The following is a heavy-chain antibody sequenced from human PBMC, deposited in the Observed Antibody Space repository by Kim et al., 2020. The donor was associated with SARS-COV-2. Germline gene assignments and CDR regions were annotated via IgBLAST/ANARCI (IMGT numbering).Heavy chain of an antibody. CDR2: INPLFGTV. J-gene: IGHJ6*01. D-gene: IGHD4-17*01. CDR3: ATRGKYGGKSHYCYSVDV. Sequence: SVKVSCKASGGTFSSFVVNWVRQAPGQGLEWMGGINPLFGTVNYAQKFQGRVTLIADESTRTAYMELSSLRSEDTAVYYCATRGKYGGKSHYCYSVDVW. V-gene: IGHV1-69*13. CDR1: GGTFSSFV.